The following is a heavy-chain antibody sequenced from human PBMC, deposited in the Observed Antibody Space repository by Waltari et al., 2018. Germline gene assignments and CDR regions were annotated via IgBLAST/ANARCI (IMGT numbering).Heavy chain of an antibody. D-gene: IGHD3-10*01. Sequence: QVQLQESGPGLVKHSQTLSLSCSVSGGSLRSGPYHWSWIRQPAGGGLERIGRIYPDGRTGHNPSLRSRITMSLDTSKSQFSLELSSVTAADTAIYYCARYYPSGKDYIDVWGKGTTVTVSS. J-gene: IGHJ6*03. CDR3: ARYYPSGKDYIDV. CDR1: GGSLRSGPYH. CDR2: IYPDGRT. V-gene: IGHV4-61*02.